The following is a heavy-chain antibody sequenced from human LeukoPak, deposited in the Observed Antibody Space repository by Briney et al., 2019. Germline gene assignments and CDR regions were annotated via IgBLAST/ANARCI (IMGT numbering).Heavy chain of an antibody. CDR1: GGSVSSGSYY. D-gene: IGHD6-19*01. J-gene: IGHJ4*02. CDR2: IYYSGST. Sequence: PSETLSLTCTVSGGSVSSGSYYWSWIRQPPGKGLEWIGYIYYSGSTNYNPSLKSRVTISVDTSKNQFSLKLSSVTAADTAVYYCARVRAVARPDYWGQGTLVTVPS. V-gene: IGHV4-61*01. CDR3: ARVRAVARPDY.